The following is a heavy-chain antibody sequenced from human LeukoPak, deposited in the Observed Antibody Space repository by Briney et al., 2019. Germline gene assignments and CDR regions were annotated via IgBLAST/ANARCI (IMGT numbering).Heavy chain of an antibody. Sequence: PGGSLRLSCAASGFTFSNYGMHWVRQAPGKGLEWVAVISYDGSNKNYADSVKGRFTISRDNSKSTLYLQMNSLRAEDTAVYYCARDVYDSRGRTYYFDYWGQGTLVTVSS. V-gene: IGHV3-33*08. CDR1: GFTFSNYG. CDR2: ISYDGSNK. CDR3: ARDVYDSRGRTYYFDY. J-gene: IGHJ4*02. D-gene: IGHD3-22*01.